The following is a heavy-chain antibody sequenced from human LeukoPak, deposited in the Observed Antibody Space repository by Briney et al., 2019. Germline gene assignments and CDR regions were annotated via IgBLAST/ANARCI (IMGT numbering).Heavy chain of an antibody. V-gene: IGHV3-21*01. Sequence: PGGSLRLSCAASGFTLSSYSMNWVRQAARKGLDRVSSISSSSSYIYYADSVKGRFTTSRDNAKNSLYLQMNSLRAEDTAVYYRARFGYYGSGSYCLDYCGQGTLVTVSS. CDR1: GFTLSSYS. CDR2: ISSSSSYI. J-gene: IGHJ4*02. D-gene: IGHD3-10*01. CDR3: ARFGYYGSGSYCLDY.